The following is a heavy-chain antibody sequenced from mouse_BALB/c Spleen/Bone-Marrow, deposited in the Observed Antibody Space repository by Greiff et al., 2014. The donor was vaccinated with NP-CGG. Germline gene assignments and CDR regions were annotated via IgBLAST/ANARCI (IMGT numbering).Heavy chain of an antibody. Sequence: EVQLQQSGGGLVQPGGSLKLSCAASGFDFSRYWMRWVRQAPGKGLEWIGEINPDSSTINYTPSLKDKFIISRDNAKNTLYLQMSKVRSEDTALYYCARQGYYGRSDYWGQGTTLTVSS. CDR3: ARQGYYGRSDY. CDR2: INPDSSTI. V-gene: IGHV4-1*02. D-gene: IGHD1-1*01. CDR1: GFDFSRYW. J-gene: IGHJ2*01.